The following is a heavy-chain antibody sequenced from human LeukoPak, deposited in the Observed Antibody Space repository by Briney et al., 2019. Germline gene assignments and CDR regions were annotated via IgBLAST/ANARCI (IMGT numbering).Heavy chain of an antibody. D-gene: IGHD4-23*01. Sequence: SETLSLTCTVSGGSISSYYWSWIRRPPGKGLEWIGYIYYSGSTNYNPSLKSRVTISVDTSKNQFSLKLSSVTAADTAVYYCARDLYGGNSGWFDPWGQGTLVTVSS. CDR2: IYYSGST. J-gene: IGHJ5*02. V-gene: IGHV4-59*01. CDR1: GGSISSYY. CDR3: ARDLYGGNSGWFDP.